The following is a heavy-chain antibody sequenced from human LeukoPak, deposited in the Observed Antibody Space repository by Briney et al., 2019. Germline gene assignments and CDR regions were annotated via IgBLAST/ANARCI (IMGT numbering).Heavy chain of an antibody. CDR1: GGSVSSASNY. CDR2: MYYSGST. CDR3: ARDPGYCSGGSCGNFDY. D-gene: IGHD2-15*01. J-gene: IGHJ4*02. Sequence: SETLSLTCIGSGGSVSSASNYWSWIRQPPGKGLEWIGYMYYSGSTSYNPSLKSRVTISADTSKNQFSLKLSSVTAADTAVYYCARDPGYCSGGSCGNFDYWGQGTLVTVSS. V-gene: IGHV4-61*01.